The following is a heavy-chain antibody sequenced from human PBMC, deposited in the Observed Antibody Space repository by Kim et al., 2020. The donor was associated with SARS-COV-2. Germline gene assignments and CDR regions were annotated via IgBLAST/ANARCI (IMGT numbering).Heavy chain of an antibody. CDR3: ARGWRDRFSYSSGPRGDYFDY. CDR1: GGSISSGGYY. D-gene: IGHD6-19*01. Sequence: SETLSLTCTVSGGSISSGGYYWSWIRQHPGKGLEWIGYIYYSGSTYYNPSLKSRVTISVDTSKNQFSLKLSSVTAADTAVYYCARGWRDRFSYSSGPRGDYFDYWGQGTLVTVSS. CDR2: IYYSGST. J-gene: IGHJ4*02. V-gene: IGHV4-31*03.